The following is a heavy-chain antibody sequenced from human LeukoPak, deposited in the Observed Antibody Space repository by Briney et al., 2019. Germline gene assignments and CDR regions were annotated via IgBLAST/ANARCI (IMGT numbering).Heavy chain of an antibody. D-gene: IGHD1-1*01. V-gene: IGHV4-4*02. CDR3: ASSTGKGDWSDP. Sequence: SETLSLTCAVSGGSISSSNWWSWVRQPPGKGLEWVGEIYHSGSTNYNPSLKSRVTISVDKSKNQFSLKLSSVTAADTAVYYCASSTGKGDWSDPWGQGTLVTVSS. CDR2: IYHSGST. J-gene: IGHJ5*02. CDR1: GGSISSSNW.